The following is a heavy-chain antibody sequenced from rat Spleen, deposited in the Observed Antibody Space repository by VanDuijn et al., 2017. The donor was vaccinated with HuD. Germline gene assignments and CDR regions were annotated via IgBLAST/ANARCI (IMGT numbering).Heavy chain of an antibody. CDR2: ISSDGRRN. CDR3: ARRHYGYTDYFDS. V-gene: IGHV5-29*01. Sequence: EVQLVESDGGLVQPGRSLKLSCAASGFTFSDYYMAWVRQAPTKGLEWVATISSDGRRNYYRASVKGRFTISRDNAKSTLSLQRDSLRSEDTATYYCARRHYGYTDYFDSWGQGVMVTVSS. CDR1: GFTFSDYY. J-gene: IGHJ2*01. D-gene: IGHD1-11*01.